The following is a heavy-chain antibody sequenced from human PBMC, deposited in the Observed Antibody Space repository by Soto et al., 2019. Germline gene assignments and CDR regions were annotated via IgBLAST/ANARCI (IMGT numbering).Heavy chain of an antibody. CDR1: GGTFSSYA. CDR3: AGVPAYGMDV. D-gene: IGHD2-2*01. V-gene: IGHV1-69*12. CDR2: IIPIFGTA. Sequence: QVQLVQSGAEVKKPGSSVKVSCKASGGTFSSYAISWVRQAPGQGLEWMGGIIPIFGTANYEQKFQGRVTITADESTSTDYRELGSLRSEDTGGYYCAGVPAYGMDVWGKGTTVTVSS. J-gene: IGHJ6*04.